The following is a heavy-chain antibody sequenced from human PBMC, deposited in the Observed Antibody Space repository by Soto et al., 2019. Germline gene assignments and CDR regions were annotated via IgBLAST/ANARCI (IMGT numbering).Heavy chain of an antibody. CDR1: GFSVTSNY. J-gene: IGHJ4*02. CDR3: ARGRGSTGYLGREHYFDR. Sequence: EVQVVESGGGLVQPGGSLRLSCAASGFSVTSNYMNWVRQAPGKGLEWVSIIDIGGNTYYADSVKDRFTISRDNSRNTLYLHMDSLRAEDTAVYYCARGRGSTGYLGREHYFDRWGQGTLVTVSP. V-gene: IGHV3-66*01. CDR2: IDIGGNT. D-gene: IGHD2-2*01.